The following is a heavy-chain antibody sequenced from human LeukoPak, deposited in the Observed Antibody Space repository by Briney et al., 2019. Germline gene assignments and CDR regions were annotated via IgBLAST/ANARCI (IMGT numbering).Heavy chain of an antibody. V-gene: IGHV3-30*03. CDR2: ISYDGGSK. CDR1: GFTLKRYD. CDR3: ARGHTVTTYFDY. Sequence: GGALRLSCAASGFTLKRYDKLGLRQAPGKGLEWVAVISYDGGSKYYADSVRGRFTISRDKSRNTLYLQMHSLRAEHTAVYYCARGHTVTTYFDYWGQGTLVTVSS. J-gene: IGHJ4*02. D-gene: IGHD4-17*01.